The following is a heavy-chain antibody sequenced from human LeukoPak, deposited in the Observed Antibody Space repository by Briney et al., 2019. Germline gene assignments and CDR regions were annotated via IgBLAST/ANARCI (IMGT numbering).Heavy chain of an antibody. J-gene: IGHJ4*02. D-gene: IGHD2/OR15-2a*01. CDR1: AFTFSDYY. V-gene: IGHV3-11*01. Sequence: GGSLRLSCAASAFTFSDYYMSWIRQAPGKGLEWVSYISSNDTTIYYADSVKGRFTISRDNSKNTLYLQMNSLRAEDTAVYYCAGAGKYLLLSFDYWGQGTLVTVSS. CDR2: ISSNDTTI. CDR3: AGAGKYLLLSFDY.